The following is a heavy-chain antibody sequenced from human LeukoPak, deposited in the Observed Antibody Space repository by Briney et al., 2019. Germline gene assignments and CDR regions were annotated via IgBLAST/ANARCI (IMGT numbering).Heavy chain of an antibody. V-gene: IGHV1-8*01. CDR2: MNPNSGGT. CDR3: ARSDDYGDSTSYYYYYYYMDV. CDR1: GYTFTSYD. D-gene: IGHD4-17*01. J-gene: IGHJ6*03. Sequence: GASVKVSCKASGYTFTSYDINWVRQATGQGLEWMGWMNPNSGGTNYAQKFQGRVTMTRDTSISTAYMELSSLRSEDTAVYYCARSDDYGDSTSYYYYYYYMDVWGKGTTVTVSS.